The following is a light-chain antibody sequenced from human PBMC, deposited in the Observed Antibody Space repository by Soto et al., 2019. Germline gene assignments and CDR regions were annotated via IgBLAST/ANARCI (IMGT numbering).Light chain of an antibody. CDR3: QQRSSWPIT. CDR2: DAS. V-gene: IGKV3-11*01. J-gene: IGKJ5*01. Sequence: EVVLTQSPATLSLSPGERATLSCRASQSVTSYLAWYQQRPGQAPRLLIYDASRRATGIPARFSGSGSGADFTLTISSLEPEDFAVYYCQQRSSWPITLGQGTRLEIK. CDR1: QSVTSY.